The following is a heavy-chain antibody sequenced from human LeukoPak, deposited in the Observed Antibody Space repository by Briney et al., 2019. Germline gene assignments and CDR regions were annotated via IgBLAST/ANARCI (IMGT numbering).Heavy chain of an antibody. CDR3: ARPYLDFWSVGY. CDR1: GFTFSSYW. J-gene: IGHJ4*02. D-gene: IGHD3-3*01. CDR2: IKEDGREK. Sequence: GGSLRLSCAASGFTFSSYWMSWVRQAPGKGLEWVANIKEDGREKYYVDSVKGRFTISRDNAKYSLSLQMNSLRAEDTAVYYCARPYLDFWSVGYWGQGTLVTVSS. V-gene: IGHV3-7*01.